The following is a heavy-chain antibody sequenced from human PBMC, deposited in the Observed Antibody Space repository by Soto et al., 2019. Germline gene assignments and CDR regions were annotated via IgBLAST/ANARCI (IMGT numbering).Heavy chain of an antibody. CDR2: IYYSGST. CDR3: ARHARNGDYGLIPFDY. J-gene: IGHJ4*02. D-gene: IGHD4-17*01. Sequence: QLQLQESCPGLVKPSETLSLTCTVSGGSISSSSYYWGWIRQPPGKRLEWIGSIYYSGSTYYNPSLKSRVTISVSTTKNQSTLKLSTVTAADAAVYYCARHARNGDYGLIPFDYRGQGTLI. V-gene: IGHV4-39*01. CDR1: GGSISSSSYY.